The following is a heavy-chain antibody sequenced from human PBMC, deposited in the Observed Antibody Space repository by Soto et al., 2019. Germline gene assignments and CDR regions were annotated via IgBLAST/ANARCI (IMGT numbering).Heavy chain of an antibody. V-gene: IGHV3-33*01. D-gene: IGHD4-17*01. J-gene: IGHJ4*02. CDR1: GFTFSSYG. CDR2: IWYDGSNK. Sequence: QVQLVESGGGVVQPGRSLRLSCAASGFTFSSYGMQWVRQAAGMGLEWVAGIWYDGSNKYYADSVKGRFTISRDNSKNALYLQMSSLRAEDTAVDYCARGPDAEDYCDSLYYCGQGTLATVAA. CDR3: ARGPDAEDYCDSLYY.